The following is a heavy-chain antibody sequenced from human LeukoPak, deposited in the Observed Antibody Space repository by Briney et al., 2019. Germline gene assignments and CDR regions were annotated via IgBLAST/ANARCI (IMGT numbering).Heavy chain of an antibody. D-gene: IGHD2-15*01. J-gene: IGHJ5*02. V-gene: IGHV4-34*01. CDR1: GGSFSGYY. CDR2: INHSGST. Sequence: PSETLSLTCAVYGGSFSGYYWSWIRQPPGKGLEWIGEINHSGSTNYNPSLKSRVTISVDTSKNQFSLKLSSVTAADTAVYYCAREKVVCSGGSCYSTGNRHPYNWFDHWGQGTLVTVSS. CDR3: AREKVVCSGGSCYSTGNRHPYNWFDH.